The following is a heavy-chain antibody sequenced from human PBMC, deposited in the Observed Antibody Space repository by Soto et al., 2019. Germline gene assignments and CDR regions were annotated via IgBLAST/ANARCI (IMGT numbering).Heavy chain of an antibody. J-gene: IGHJ4*02. Sequence: SDTRSLTFSVSGGSVNSVGYSWSWIRQPQCKGLELIGFISPSGSPAYNPSLKSRVTISVDRSNKQISLEISSVTAADTAVYYSTRGVLXWGPGTLVTVSX. V-gene: IGHV4-30-2*01. D-gene: IGHD2-8*01. CDR2: ISPSGSP. CDR1: GGSVNSVGYS. CDR3: TRGVLX.